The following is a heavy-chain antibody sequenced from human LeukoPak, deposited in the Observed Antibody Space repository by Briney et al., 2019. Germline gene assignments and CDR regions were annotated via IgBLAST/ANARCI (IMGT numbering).Heavy chain of an antibody. Sequence: GSLRLSCAASGFTFSSCEMNWIRQPPGKGLEWIGEINHSGSTNYNPSLKSRVTISVDTSKNQFSLKLSSVTAADTAVYYCARNILRFLEWFPHYYFDYWGQGTLVTVSS. CDR1: GFTFSSCE. CDR2: INHSGST. D-gene: IGHD3-3*01. J-gene: IGHJ4*02. V-gene: IGHV4-34*01. CDR3: ARNILRFLEWFPHYYFDY.